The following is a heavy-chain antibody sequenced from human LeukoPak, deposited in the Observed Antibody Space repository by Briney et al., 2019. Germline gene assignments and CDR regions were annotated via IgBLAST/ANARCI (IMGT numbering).Heavy chain of an antibody. CDR3: VRDLFGRDRRPFDC. CDR2: ISSSSSYI. V-gene: IGHV3-21*01. D-gene: IGHD3-16*01. CDR1: GFTFSSYS. J-gene: IGHJ4*02. Sequence: PGGSLRLSCAASGFTFSSYSMNWVRQAPGKELEWVSSISSSSSYIYYADSVKGRFTISRDNAKNSLYLQMNSLRAEDRAVYYCVRDLFGRDRRPFDCWGQGTLVTVSS.